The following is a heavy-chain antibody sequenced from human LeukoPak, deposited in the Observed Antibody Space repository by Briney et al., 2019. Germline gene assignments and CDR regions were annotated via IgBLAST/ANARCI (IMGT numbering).Heavy chain of an antibody. CDR2: IDWDDDK. CDR1: GFSLSTSGMC. J-gene: IGHJ6*03. Sequence: QTLTLTCTFSGFSLSTSGMCVSWIRQPPGKALEWLARIDWDDDKYYSTSLKTRLTISKDTSKNQVVLTMTNMDPVDTATYYCARIDEYYYYMEVWGKGTTVTVSS. V-gene: IGHV2-70*11. CDR3: ARIDEYYYYMEV.